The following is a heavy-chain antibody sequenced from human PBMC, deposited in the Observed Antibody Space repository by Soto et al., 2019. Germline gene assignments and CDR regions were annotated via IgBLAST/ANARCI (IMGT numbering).Heavy chain of an antibody. D-gene: IGHD1-1*01. J-gene: IGHJ4*02. V-gene: IGHV5-51*01. CDR1: GYSFTSNW. Sequence: EVQLVQSGVEMKKPGESLKISCKGSGYSFTSNWIGWVRQMPGKGLEWMGIIFPGDSDTKYIPSFQGQVTISVDTSISTAYLQWSSLKASHTNMYYCERHSRVRGYDCYDFWGQGTLVTVSS. CDR3: ERHSRVRGYDCYDF. CDR2: IFPGDSDT.